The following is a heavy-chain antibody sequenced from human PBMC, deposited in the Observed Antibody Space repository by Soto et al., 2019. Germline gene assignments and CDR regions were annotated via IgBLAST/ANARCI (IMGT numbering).Heavy chain of an antibody. CDR2: ISSSSSTI. CDR1: GFTFSSYS. CDR3: AREYSSSSGRAFDI. Sequence: GGSLRLSYAASGFTFSSYSMNWVRQAPGKGLEWVSYISSSSSTIYYADSVKGRFTISRDNAKNSLYLQMNSLRDEDTAVYYCAREYSSSSGRAFDIWGQGTMVTVSS. D-gene: IGHD6-6*01. J-gene: IGHJ3*02. V-gene: IGHV3-48*02.